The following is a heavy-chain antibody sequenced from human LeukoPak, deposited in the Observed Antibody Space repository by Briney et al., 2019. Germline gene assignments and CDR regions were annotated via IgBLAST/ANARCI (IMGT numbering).Heavy chain of an antibody. CDR2: INAGNGNT. J-gene: IGHJ4*02. CDR3: ARVKWQQLVPYHFDY. D-gene: IGHD6-13*01. V-gene: IGHV1-3*01. Sequence: ASVKVSCKASGYTFTSYAMHWVRQAPGQRLEWMGWINAGNGNTKYSQKFQGRVTITRDTSASTAYMELSSLRSEDTAVYYCARVKWQQLVPYHFDYWGQGTLVTVSS. CDR1: GYTFTSYA.